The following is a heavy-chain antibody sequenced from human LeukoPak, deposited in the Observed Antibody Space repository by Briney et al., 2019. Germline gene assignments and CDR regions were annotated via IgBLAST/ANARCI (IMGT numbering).Heavy chain of an antibody. CDR1: GGSFSGYY. CDR2: INHSGST. CDR3: ARGPHSSSWYGARYAFDI. D-gene: IGHD6-13*01. J-gene: IGHJ3*02. Sequence: SSETLSLTCAVYGGSFSGYYWSWIRQPPGKGLEWIGEINHSGSTNYNPSLKSRVTISVDTSKNQFSLKLSSVTAADTAVYYCARGPHSSSWYGARYAFDIWGQGTMVTVSS. V-gene: IGHV4-34*01.